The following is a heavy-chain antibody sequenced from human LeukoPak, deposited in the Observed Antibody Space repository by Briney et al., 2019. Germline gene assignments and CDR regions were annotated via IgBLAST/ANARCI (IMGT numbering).Heavy chain of an antibody. CDR2: IYHSGST. D-gene: IGHD3-10*01. Sequence: SETLSLTCAVSGGSISSSNWWSWVRQPPGKGLEWIGEIYHSGSTNYNPSLKSRVTISVDKSKNQFSLKLSSVTAADTAVYYCARVCPVRGVRYYFDYWGQGTLVTVSS. J-gene: IGHJ4*02. CDR1: GGSISSSNW. V-gene: IGHV4-4*02. CDR3: ARVCPVRGVRYYFDY.